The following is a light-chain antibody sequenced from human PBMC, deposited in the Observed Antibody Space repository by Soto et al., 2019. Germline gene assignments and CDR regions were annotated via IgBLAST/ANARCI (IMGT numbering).Light chain of an antibody. V-gene: IGLV2-8*01. CDR3: TSYVGSNIFV. CDR2: EVT. J-gene: IGLJ1*01. CDR1: SGDVGGYYY. Sequence: QSVLTQPPSGSGSPGQSVTISCTGTSGDVGGYYYVSWYQHHPGKVPKLILYEVTKRPSGVPDRFSGSKSGNTASLTVSGLQAEDEADYYCTSYVGSNIFVFGTGTKVTVL.